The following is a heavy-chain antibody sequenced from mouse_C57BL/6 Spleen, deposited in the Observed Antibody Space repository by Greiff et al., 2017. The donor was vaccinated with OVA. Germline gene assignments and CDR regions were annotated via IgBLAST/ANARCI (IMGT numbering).Heavy chain of an antibody. V-gene: IGHV1-53*01. CDR3: ARGGLYYAMDY. CDR1: GYTFTSSW. CDR2: INPSNGGT. J-gene: IGHJ4*01. Sequence: QVQLQQPGTELVKPGASVKLSCKASGYTFTSSWMHWVKQRPGQGLEWIGNINPSNGGTNYNEKFKSKATLTVDKSSSTAYMQLRSLTSEDSAVYYCARGGLYYAMDYWGQGTSVTVSS.